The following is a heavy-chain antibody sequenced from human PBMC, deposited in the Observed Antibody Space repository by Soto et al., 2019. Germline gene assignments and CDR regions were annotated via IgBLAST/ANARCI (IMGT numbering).Heavy chain of an antibody. D-gene: IGHD6-19*01. Sequence: GGSLRLSCAASGFTFSSYAMSWVRQAPGKGLEWVSAISGSGGSTYYADSVKGRFTISRDNSKNTLYLQMNSLRAEDTAVYYCAKDRTRYSSGWAPFDYWGQGTLVNVSS. CDR1: GFTFSSYA. CDR2: ISGSGGST. V-gene: IGHV3-23*01. J-gene: IGHJ4*02. CDR3: AKDRTRYSSGWAPFDY.